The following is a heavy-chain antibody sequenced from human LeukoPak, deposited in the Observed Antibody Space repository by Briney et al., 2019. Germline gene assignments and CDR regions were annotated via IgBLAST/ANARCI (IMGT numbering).Heavy chain of an antibody. CDR2: ISGSGGST. J-gene: IGHJ5*02. D-gene: IGHD3-16*01. Sequence: QSGGSLRLSCAASGFTFSSYAMSWVRQAPGKGLEWVSAISGSGGSTYYADSVKGRFTISRDNSKNTLYLQMNSLRAEDTAVYYCARSPSPNDYAWLGFDPWGQGTLVTVSS. V-gene: IGHV3-23*01. CDR1: GFTFSSYA. CDR3: ARSPSPNDYAWLGFDP.